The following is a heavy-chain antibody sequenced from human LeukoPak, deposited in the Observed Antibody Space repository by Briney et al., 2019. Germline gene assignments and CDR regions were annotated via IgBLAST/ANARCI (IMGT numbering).Heavy chain of an antibody. D-gene: IGHD1-26*01. J-gene: IGHJ4*02. V-gene: IGHV3-30*04. Sequence: GGSLRLSCVASGFTFGSYAMHWVRQAPGKALEWGAVISYDGSIQYYGDSVRGRFTFSRDNSRNTLFLQMDSLRAEDSAVYYCGRAEWEPSNPINYWGQGTVVTVSS. CDR2: ISYDGSIQ. CDR1: GFTFGSYA. CDR3: GRAEWEPSNPINY.